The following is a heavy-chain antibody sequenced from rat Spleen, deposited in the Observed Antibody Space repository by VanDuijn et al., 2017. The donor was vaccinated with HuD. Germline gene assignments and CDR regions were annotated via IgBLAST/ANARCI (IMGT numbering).Heavy chain of an antibody. V-gene: IGHV5-58*01. CDR2: IDTDGSRT. CDR3: AVAGYGY. D-gene: IGHD2-2*01. Sequence: EVQLVESGGGLVQPGRSLELSCVASGFTFNNYWMGWVRQAPGKGLEWVSSIDTDGSRTYYPDSVRGRFTISRDNAENTAYLQMNSLWSEDTATYYCAVAGYGYWGQGVVVTVSS. CDR1: GFTFNNYW. J-gene: IGHJ2*01.